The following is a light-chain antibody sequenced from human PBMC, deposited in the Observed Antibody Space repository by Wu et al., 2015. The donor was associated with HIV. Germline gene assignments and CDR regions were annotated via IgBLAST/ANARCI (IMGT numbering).Light chain of an antibody. CDR2: GAS. V-gene: IGKV3-20*01. CDR3: QQYGSSPLT. Sequence: EIVLTQSPGTLSLSPGERATLSCRASQSVTSSYLAWYQKKPGQAPRLLIFGASGRATGIPDRFSGSGSGTDFTLTITRLEPEDFAVYFCQQYGSSPLTFGGGTNVEIK. J-gene: IGKJ4*01. CDR1: QSVTSSY.